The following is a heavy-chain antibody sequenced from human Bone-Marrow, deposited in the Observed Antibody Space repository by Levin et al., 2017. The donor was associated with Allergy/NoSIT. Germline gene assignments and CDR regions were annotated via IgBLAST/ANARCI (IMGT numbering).Heavy chain of an antibody. CDR2: MNPNSGNT. CDR3: ARGGPDYYGSGSYDEI. CDR1: GYTFTSYD. V-gene: IGHV1-8*01. J-gene: IGHJ4*02. D-gene: IGHD3-10*01. Sequence: SGESLKISCKASGYTFTSYDINWVRQATGQGLEWMGWMNPNSGNTGYAQKFQGRVTMTRNTSISTAYMELSSLRSEDTAVYYCARGGPDYYGSGSYDEIWGQGTLVTVSS.